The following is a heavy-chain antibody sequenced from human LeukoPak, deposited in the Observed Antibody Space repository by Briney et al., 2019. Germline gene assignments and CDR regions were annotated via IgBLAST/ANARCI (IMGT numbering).Heavy chain of an antibody. J-gene: IGHJ6*02. D-gene: IGHD4-17*01. Sequence: SETLSLTCTVSGYSISSGYYWGWIRQPPGKGLEWIGSIYHSGSTYYNPSLKSRVTISVDTSKNQFSLKLSSVTAADTAVYYCAREEYGDKGFMDVWGQGTTVTVSS. CDR1: GYSISSGYY. V-gene: IGHV4-38-2*02. CDR2: IYHSGST. CDR3: AREEYGDKGFMDV.